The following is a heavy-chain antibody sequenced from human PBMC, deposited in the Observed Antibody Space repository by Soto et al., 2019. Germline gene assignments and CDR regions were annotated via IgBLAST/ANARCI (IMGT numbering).Heavy chain of an antibody. D-gene: IGHD3-10*01. CDR2: IIPIFGTA. J-gene: IGHJ5*02. CDR3: ARDYFMVRGANPYNWFDP. Sequence: QVPLVQSGAEVKKPGSSVKVSCKASGGTFSSYAISWVRQAPGQGLEWMGGIIPIFGTANYAQKFQGRVTITADESTSTAYMELSSLRSEDTAVYYCARDYFMVRGANPYNWFDPWGQGTLVTVSS. V-gene: IGHV1-69*01. CDR1: GGTFSSYA.